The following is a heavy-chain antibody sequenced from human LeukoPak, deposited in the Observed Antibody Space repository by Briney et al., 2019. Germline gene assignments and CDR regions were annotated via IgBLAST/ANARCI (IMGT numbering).Heavy chain of an antibody. CDR3: ARDWGYVDTAMVTSDY. CDR1: GFTFSSYS. V-gene: IGHV3-21*01. D-gene: IGHD5-18*01. Sequence: PGGSLRLSCAASGFTFSSYSMNWVRQAPGKGLEWVSSISSSSYIYYADSVKGRFTISRDNAKNSLYLQMNSLRAEDTAVYYCARDWGYVDTAMVTSDYWGQGTLVTVSS. J-gene: IGHJ4*02. CDR2: ISSSSYI.